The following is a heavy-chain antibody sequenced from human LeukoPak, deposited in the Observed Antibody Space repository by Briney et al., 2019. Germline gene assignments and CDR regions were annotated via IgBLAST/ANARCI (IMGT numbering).Heavy chain of an antibody. CDR1: SASITSSNYY. V-gene: IGHV4-39*01. CDR2: IYYDGST. J-gene: IGHJ6*04. D-gene: IGHD6-13*01. Sequence: SETLSLTCTVSSASITSSNYYWAWIRQPPGKGLEFIGTIYYDGSTYYNPSLKRRVTISIDTSNKQFSLKLSSVTAADTAVYYCAAEIIAAAGTGMDVWGKGTTVTVSS. CDR3: AAEIIAAAGTGMDV.